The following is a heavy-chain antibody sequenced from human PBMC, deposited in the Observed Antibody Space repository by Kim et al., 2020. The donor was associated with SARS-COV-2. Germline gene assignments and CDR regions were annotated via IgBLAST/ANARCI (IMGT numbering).Heavy chain of an antibody. CDR3: ARDSRITIFGVAPPGYYDAGDV. V-gene: IGHV1-46*01. CDR1: GYTFTTYY. CDR2: IYPSGGST. D-gene: IGHD3-3*01. J-gene: IGHJ6*02. Sequence: ASVKVSCKASGYTFTTYYMHWVRQAPGQGLEWVGIIYPSGGSTSYAQKFQGRVTMTRDTSTSTVYMELSSLRSEDTAVYYCARDSRITIFGVAPPGYYDAGDVGGQGTTVTVSS.